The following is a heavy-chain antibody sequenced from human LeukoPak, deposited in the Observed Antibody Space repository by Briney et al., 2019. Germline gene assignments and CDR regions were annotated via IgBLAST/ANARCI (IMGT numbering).Heavy chain of an antibody. CDR3: AASRAAYYFDY. V-gene: IGHV3-53*01. CDR1: GFTVRSNY. J-gene: IGHJ4*02. CDR2: IYSGCST. Sequence: TGGSLRLSCAASGFTVRSNYMSWVGKSPGKGLEWVSVIYSGCSTYYADSVKGRFTISRDNSKHTLYIQMNSLRAKDTAVYYCAASRAAYYFDYWGQGTLVTVSS.